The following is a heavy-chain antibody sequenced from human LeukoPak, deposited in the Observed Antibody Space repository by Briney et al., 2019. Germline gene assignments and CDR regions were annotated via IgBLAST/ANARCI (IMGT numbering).Heavy chain of an antibody. J-gene: IGHJ5*02. Sequence: PSETLSLTCTVSGGSISSASYYWSWIRQPAGKGLEWVGRISTSGSANYNPSLNSRVTISVDTSKNQFSLKVRSVTAADTALYYCARDGRRDWFDPWGREPWSPSPQ. V-gene: IGHV4-61*02. CDR3: ARDGRRDWFDP. CDR1: GGSISSASYY. CDR2: ISTSGSA. D-gene: IGHD2-15*01.